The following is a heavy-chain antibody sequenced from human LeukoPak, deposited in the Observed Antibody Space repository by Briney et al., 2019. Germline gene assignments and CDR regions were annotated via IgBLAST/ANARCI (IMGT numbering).Heavy chain of an antibody. CDR2: IYYSGST. CDR1: GGSISSYY. Sequence: SETLSLTCTVSGGSISSYYWSWIRQPPGKGLGWIGYIYYSGSTNYNPSLKSRVTISVDTSKNQFSLKLSSVTAADTAVYYCARAKRKRTDIVVVSAAYYFDYWGQGTLVTVSS. CDR3: ARAKRKRTDIVVVSAAYYFDY. J-gene: IGHJ4*03. D-gene: IGHD2-2*01. V-gene: IGHV4-59*01.